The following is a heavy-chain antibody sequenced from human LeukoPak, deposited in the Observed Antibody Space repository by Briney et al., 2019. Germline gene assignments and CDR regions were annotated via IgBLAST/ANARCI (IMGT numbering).Heavy chain of an antibody. D-gene: IGHD6-13*01. Sequence: GGSLRLSCAASGFTVSSNYMSWVRQAPGKGLEWVSLIYSGGSTYYADSVKGRFTISRDNSKNTLYLQTNSLRAEDTAVYYCARHIAAAGTGAFDIWGQGTMVTVSS. CDR3: ARHIAAAGTGAFDI. CDR1: GFTVSSNY. CDR2: IYSGGST. J-gene: IGHJ3*02. V-gene: IGHV3-66*04.